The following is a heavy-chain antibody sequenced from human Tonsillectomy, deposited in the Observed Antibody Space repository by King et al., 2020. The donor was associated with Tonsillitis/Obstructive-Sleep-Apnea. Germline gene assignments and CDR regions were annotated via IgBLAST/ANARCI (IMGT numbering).Heavy chain of an antibody. V-gene: IGHV1-2*02. CDR3: ARDEEVRGVNWFDT. Sequence: QLVQSGAEVKKPGASVKVSCKASGYTFTGYYMHWVRQAPGQGLEWMGWINPNSGGTNYAQKFQGRVTMTRDTSISTAYMDLSRLRSDDTAVYYCARDEEVRGVNWFDTWGQGTLVTVSS. CDR1: GYTFTGYY. D-gene: IGHD3-10*01. J-gene: IGHJ5*02. CDR2: INPNSGGT.